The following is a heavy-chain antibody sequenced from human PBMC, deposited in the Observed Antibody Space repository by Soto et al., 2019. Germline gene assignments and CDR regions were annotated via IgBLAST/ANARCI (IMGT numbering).Heavy chain of an antibody. Sequence: ASVKVSCKASGYTFTNYAMHWVRQAPGQRLEWMGWINAGNGNTKYSQKFRDRVTITRDTSASTAYMELSSLTSEDTAVYYCARDSHGCDYWGQGTLVNVSS. CDR2: INAGNGNT. CDR3: ARDSHGCDY. CDR1: GYTFTNYA. V-gene: IGHV1-3*01. D-gene: IGHD6-19*01. J-gene: IGHJ4*02.